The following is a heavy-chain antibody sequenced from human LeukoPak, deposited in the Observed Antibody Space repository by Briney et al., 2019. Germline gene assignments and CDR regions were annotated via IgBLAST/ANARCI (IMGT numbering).Heavy chain of an antibody. CDR2: ISSSGSTI. D-gene: IGHD1-26*01. Sequence: GVSLRLSCAASGFTFSSYEMNWVRQAPGKGLEWVSYISSSGSTIYYADSVKGRFIISRDNAKISLYLQMNSLRAEDTAVYYCARVVGATIFDYWGQGTLVTVSS. CDR3: ARVVGATIFDY. J-gene: IGHJ4*02. CDR1: GFTFSSYE. V-gene: IGHV3-48*03.